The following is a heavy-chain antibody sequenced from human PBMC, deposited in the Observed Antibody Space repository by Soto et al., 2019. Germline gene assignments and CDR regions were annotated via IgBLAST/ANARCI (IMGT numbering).Heavy chain of an antibody. D-gene: IGHD3-10*01. CDR1: GFTFSSYG. CDR2: IWYDGSKK. Sequence: QVQLVESGGGAVQPGRSLRLSCAASGFTFSSYGMNWVRHAPGTGLEWVALIWYDGSKKYYVDSVKGRFSISSDNSKNTLYLNMNSLRTGDSAVYYWAREGTMVRSFDCWGQGTLVTVAS. V-gene: IGHV3-33*01. J-gene: IGHJ4*02. CDR3: AREGTMVRSFDC.